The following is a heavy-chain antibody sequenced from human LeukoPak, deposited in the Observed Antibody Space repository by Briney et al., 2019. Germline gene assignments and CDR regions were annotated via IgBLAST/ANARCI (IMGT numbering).Heavy chain of an antibody. CDR1: GGSISTSNYY. CDR3: ARAWRDYGYSYYYYYMDV. J-gene: IGHJ6*03. V-gene: IGHV4-39*07. CDR2: IFYSGST. Sequence: SETLSLTCTVSGGSISTSNYYWGWIRQPPGKGLEWIGNIFYSGSTYYSPSLKSRVTISLDTSRNQFSLKLSSVTAADTAVYYCARAWRDYGYSYYYYYMDVWGKGTTVTISS. D-gene: IGHD3-10*01.